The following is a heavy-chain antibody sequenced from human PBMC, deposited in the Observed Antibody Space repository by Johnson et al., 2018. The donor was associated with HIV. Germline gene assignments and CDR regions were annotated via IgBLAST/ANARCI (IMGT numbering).Heavy chain of an antibody. CDR3: AREYDAFDI. CDR1: GFTFSSYA. Sequence: EMQLVESGGGLVQPGGSLRLSCAASGFTFSSYAMHWVRQAPGKGLEYVSAISSNGDSTYYANSVKGRFTISRDNSKNTLYLQMGSLRTEDMAVYYCAREYDAFDIWGQGTIATVSS. J-gene: IGHJ3*02. CDR2: ISSNGDST. V-gene: IGHV3-64*01.